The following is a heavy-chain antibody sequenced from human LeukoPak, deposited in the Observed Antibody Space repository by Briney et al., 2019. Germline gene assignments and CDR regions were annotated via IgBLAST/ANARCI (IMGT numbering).Heavy chain of an antibody. CDR2: ISWNSGSI. CDR1: GFTFDDYA. Sequence: PGGSLRLSCAASGFTFDDYAMHWVRQAPGKGLEWVSGISWNSGSIGYADSVKGRFTISRDNAKNSLYLQMNSLRAEDTALYYCAKDAGGYYDSSGYYLWGQGTLVTVSS. V-gene: IGHV3-9*01. CDR3: AKDAGGYYDSSGYYL. D-gene: IGHD3-22*01. J-gene: IGHJ4*02.